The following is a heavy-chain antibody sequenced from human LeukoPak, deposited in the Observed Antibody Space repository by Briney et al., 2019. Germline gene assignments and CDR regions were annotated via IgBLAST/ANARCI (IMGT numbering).Heavy chain of an antibody. V-gene: IGHV5-51*01. Sequence: GESLKISCKVSGYSFTSYCIGWVRQMPGKGLEWKGIIYPGDSGPTYSPSFQGQVTISVDKSINTAYLQWRSLQASDTAMYYCGMSGDRVPLQDDVFDVWGQGTMVTVST. D-gene: IGHD1-26*01. CDR3: GMSGDRVPLQDDVFDV. CDR2: IYPGDSGP. CDR1: GYSFTSYC. J-gene: IGHJ3*01.